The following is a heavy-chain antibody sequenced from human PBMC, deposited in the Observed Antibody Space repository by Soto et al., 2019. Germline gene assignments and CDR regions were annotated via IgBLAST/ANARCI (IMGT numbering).Heavy chain of an antibody. CDR3: ARIPYDNSGTIFDY. D-gene: IGHD3-22*01. V-gene: IGHV3-53*01. CDR2: IYAGTIT. J-gene: IGHJ4*02. Sequence: PEGSLRLSCAVSGITVSSYYMSWVRQAAGKGLEWVSVIYAGTITYYADSVKGRFTIYRDNSKNTLNLEMNSLRVEDTAVYYCARIPYDNSGTIFDYWGQGTLVTVSS. CDR1: GITVSSYY.